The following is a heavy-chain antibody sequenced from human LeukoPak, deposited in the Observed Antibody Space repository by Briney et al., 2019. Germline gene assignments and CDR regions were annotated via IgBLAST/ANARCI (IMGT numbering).Heavy chain of an antibody. V-gene: IGHV4-34*01. CDR3: AREAPEAFDY. CDR2: INHSGST. CDR1: GGSFSGYY. Sequence: SETLSLTCAVYGGSFSGYYWSWIRQPPGKGLEWIGEINHSGSTNYNPSLKSRVTISLDTSKNQFSLKLSSVTAADTAVYYCAREAPEAFDYWGQGTLVTVSS. J-gene: IGHJ4*02.